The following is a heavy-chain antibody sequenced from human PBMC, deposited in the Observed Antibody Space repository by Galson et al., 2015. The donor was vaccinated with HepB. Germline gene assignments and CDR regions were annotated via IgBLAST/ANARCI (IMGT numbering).Heavy chain of an antibody. CDR1: GVNIKNFA. J-gene: IGHJ6*02. CDR3: TTGKYSYGFANYYYGMAV. CDR2: IVPILNKG. D-gene: IGHD3-10*01. Sequence: SVKVSCKASGVNIKNFAISWVRQAPGQGLEWMGGIVPILNKGNSVEKFQGRVTITADESTNTAYLELSGLRFEDSAVYYCTTGKYSYGFANYYYGMAVWGQGTTVTVSS. V-gene: IGHV1-69*10.